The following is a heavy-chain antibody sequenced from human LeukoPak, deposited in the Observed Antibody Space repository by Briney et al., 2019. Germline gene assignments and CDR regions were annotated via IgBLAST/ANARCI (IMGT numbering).Heavy chain of an antibody. D-gene: IGHD2-21*02. V-gene: IGHV3-48*03. CDR3: ARDRGDGDIYFDF. CDR1: GFTFSSYG. J-gene: IGHJ4*02. CDR2: ISRAGTTI. Sequence: GGSLRLCCAASGFTFSSYGMNWVRQAPGKGLEWISYISRAGTTIYYADSVKGRFTISRDNAKNSLYLQMSSLGAGDTAVYYCARDRGDGDIYFDFWGQGTLVTVSS.